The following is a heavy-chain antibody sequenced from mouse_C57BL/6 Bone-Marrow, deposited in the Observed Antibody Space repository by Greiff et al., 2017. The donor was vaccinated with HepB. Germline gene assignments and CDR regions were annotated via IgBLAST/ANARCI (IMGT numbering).Heavy chain of an antibody. V-gene: IGHV1-55*01. CDR3: ARGWLLPYYAMDY. D-gene: IGHD2-3*01. Sequence: QVQLQQPGAELVKPGASVKMSCKASGYTFTSYWINWVKQRPGQGLEWIGDIYPGSGSNNYNEKFKSKATLTVDTSSSTAYIQLSSLTSEDSAVYYCARGWLLPYYAMDYWGQGTSVTFSS. CDR2: IYPGSGSN. J-gene: IGHJ4*01. CDR1: GYTFTSYW.